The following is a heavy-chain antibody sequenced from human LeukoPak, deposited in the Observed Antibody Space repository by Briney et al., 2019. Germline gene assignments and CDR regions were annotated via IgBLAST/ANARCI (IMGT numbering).Heavy chain of an antibody. CDR2: ISGSSSYI. Sequence: PGGSLRLSCAASGFIFSTYTMNWVRQAPGKGLEWVSFISGSSSYIYYADSVKGRFTISRDNAKNSLYLQMNSLRAEDTAVYYCAARVWSANYYGMDVWGQGTTVTVSS. CDR3: AARVWSANYYGMDV. V-gene: IGHV3-21*01. J-gene: IGHJ6*02. CDR1: GFIFSTYT. D-gene: IGHD2-21*01.